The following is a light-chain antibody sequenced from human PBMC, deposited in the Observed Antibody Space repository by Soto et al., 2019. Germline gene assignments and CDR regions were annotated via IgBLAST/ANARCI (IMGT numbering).Light chain of an antibody. J-gene: IGKJ1*01. Sequence: EIVLTQSPGTLSLSPGERATLSCRASPSVGGSYLAWYQQKPGQAPRLLIYGASSRATGIPDRFSRSGSRTDFTLTVSRLEPEDFAVYYCQQYGNSSWTFGQGTKVEIK. CDR1: PSVGGSY. CDR2: GAS. V-gene: IGKV3-20*01. CDR3: QQYGNSSWT.